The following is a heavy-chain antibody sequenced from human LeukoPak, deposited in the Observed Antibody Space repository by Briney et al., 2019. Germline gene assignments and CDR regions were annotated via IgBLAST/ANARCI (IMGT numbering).Heavy chain of an antibody. V-gene: IGHV3-30*02. CDR2: IRYDGSNK. D-gene: IGHD5-18*01. CDR1: GFTFSSYG. Sequence: GGSLRLSCAASGFTFSSYGMHWVRQAPGKGLEWVAFIRYDGSNKYYADSVKGRFTISRDNSKNTLYLQMNSLRAEDTAVYYCAKGGLQLWLSDFDYWGQGTLVTVSS. CDR3: AKGGLQLWLSDFDY. J-gene: IGHJ4*02.